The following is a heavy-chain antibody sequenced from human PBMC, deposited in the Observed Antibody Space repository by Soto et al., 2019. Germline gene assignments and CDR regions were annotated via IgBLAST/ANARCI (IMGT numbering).Heavy chain of an antibody. CDR3: ARFDQISRNAFDI. CDR2: IYYSGST. D-gene: IGHD2-2*01. J-gene: IGHJ3*02. CDR1: GGSISSSSIY. V-gene: IGHV4-39*01. Sequence: QVQLQESGPGLVKPSETLSLTCTVSGGSISSSSIYWGWFRQPPGKGLEWLGSIYYSGSTYYNPSLKSRVTKSRVTISVDTSKNQFSLKLSSVTAADTAVYYCARFDQISRNAFDIWGQGTMVTVSS.